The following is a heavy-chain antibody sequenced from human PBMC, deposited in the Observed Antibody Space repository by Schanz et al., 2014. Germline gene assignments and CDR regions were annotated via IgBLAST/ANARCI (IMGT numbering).Heavy chain of an antibody. CDR1: GYTFTSYG. Sequence: QVQLVQSGAEVKKPGASVKVSCKASGYTFTSYGISWVRQAPGQGLEWMGWISPYNGNTNYAQKLQGRVTMTADTSTSTAYMDLRSLRSDDTAVYYCARASRDPLRGLHWFDTWGQGTLXAVSS. CDR3: ARASRDPLRGLHWFDT. D-gene: IGHD3-10*01. J-gene: IGHJ5*02. CDR2: ISPYNGNT. V-gene: IGHV1-18*01.